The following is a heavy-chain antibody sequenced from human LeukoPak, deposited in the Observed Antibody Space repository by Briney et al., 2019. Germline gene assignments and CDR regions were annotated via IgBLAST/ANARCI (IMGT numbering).Heavy chain of an antibody. Sequence: PGGSLRLSCAASGFTFSDSYMSWIPQAPGKGLEWLSYISSRDGSTYYAVCVKGRFTISRDNANNSLYLQMNSLRADDTAIYYCATGKRRYSNWGQGTLVTVSS. CDR2: ISSRDGST. CDR1: GFTFSDSY. V-gene: IGHV3-11*01. D-gene: IGHD3-9*01. CDR3: ATGKRRYSN. J-gene: IGHJ4*02.